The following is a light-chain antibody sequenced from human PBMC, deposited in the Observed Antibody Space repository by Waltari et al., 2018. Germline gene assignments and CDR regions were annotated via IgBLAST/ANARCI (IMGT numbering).Light chain of an antibody. V-gene: IGLV2-23*02. CDR2: EVN. CDR1: SSDVGSYNH. J-gene: IGLJ3*02. Sequence: QSALTQPASVSGSPGQSISISCTGTSSDVGSYNHVSWYQQHPGKAPKVMIYEVNERPAGVSNRFSGSKPGNTASLTISGLQAEDEAEYHCCSYAGSGTWVFGGGTKLTVL. CDR3: CSYAGSGTWV.